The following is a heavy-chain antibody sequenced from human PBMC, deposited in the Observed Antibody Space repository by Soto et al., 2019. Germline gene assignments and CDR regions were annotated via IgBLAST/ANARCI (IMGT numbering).Heavy chain of an antibody. V-gene: IGHV3-48*01. CDR2: ISSSSSTI. D-gene: IGHD6-13*01. J-gene: IGHJ5*02. CDR3: ARHPERIAQIGWFDP. CDR1: GFTFSSYS. Sequence: EVQLVESGGGLVQPGGSLRLSCAASGFTFSSYSMNWVRQAPGKGPAWVSYISSSSSTIYYADSVKGRFTISRDNAKNSLYLEMNSLRAEDTAVYYCARHPERIAQIGWFDPWGQGTLVTVSS.